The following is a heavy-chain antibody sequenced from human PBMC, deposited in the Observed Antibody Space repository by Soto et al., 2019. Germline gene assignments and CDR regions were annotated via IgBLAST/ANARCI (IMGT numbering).Heavy chain of an antibody. V-gene: IGHV3-21*01. CDR1: GFTFSSYS. CDR3: AREVGSNYYYMDV. CDR2: FSSSSSYI. Sequence: GGSXSLSXAAXGFTFSSYSMXWVRQXXXXGLEWVSSFSSSSSYIYYADSGKGRFTISRDNAKNSLYLQMNSLRAEDTAVYYCAREVGSNYYYMDVWGKGTTVTVSS. J-gene: IGHJ6*03. D-gene: IGHD1-26*01.